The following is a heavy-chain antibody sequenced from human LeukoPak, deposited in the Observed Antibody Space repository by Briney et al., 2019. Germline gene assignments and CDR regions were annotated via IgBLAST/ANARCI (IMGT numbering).Heavy chain of an antibody. CDR2: IYYSGST. D-gene: IGHD5-12*01. V-gene: IGHV4-39*07. Sequence: PSETLSLTCTVSGGSIRSSTDYWGWIRQPPGKELEWIGSIYYSGSTYYNPSLKSRVTISVDTSKNQFSVKLSSVTAADTAVYYCASSPDIVATYFDYWGQGTLVTVSS. CDR1: GGSIRSSTDY. J-gene: IGHJ4*02. CDR3: ASSPDIVATYFDY.